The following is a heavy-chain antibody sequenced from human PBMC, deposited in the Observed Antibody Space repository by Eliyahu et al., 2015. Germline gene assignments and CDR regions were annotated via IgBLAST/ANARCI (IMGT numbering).Heavy chain of an antibody. J-gene: IGHJ3*01. CDR1: GFTFSSYW. CDR3: ARGDYHDSRSYYVDAFDV. V-gene: IGHV3-7*03. Sequence: EVQLVESGGGLVQPGGSLRLSCAASGFTFSSYWMXWVRQAPGKGLEWVANIRQDGSEKYYVDSLKGRFTISRDNAKNSLFLQMNSLRAEDTAVYYCARGDYHDSRSYYVDAFDVWGQGTVVTVSS. D-gene: IGHD3-22*01. CDR2: IRQDGSEK.